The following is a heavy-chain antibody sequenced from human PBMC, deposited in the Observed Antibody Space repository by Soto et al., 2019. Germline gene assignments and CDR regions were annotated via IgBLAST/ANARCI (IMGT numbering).Heavy chain of an antibody. CDR3: ARDLNTGYIDY. CDR1: GFTFGRSG. V-gene: IGHV3-33*01. D-gene: IGHD5-12*01. Sequence: QVQMVESGGGVVQPGTSLRLSCVASGFTFGRSGMHWVRQAPGGALEWVAIIWFDGSKKYYADSVKGRLTVSRDNSKKTLYLQMDSLRGDDTAVYYCARDLNTGYIDYWGQGTLVTGSS. J-gene: IGHJ4*02. CDR2: IWFDGSKK.